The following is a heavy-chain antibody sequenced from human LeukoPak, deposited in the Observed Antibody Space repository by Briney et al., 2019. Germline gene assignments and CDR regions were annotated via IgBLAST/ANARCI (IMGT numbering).Heavy chain of an antibody. CDR1: DYIFSGHF. Sequence: GASVKVSCKASDYIFSGHFIHWVRQAPGQGLEWIGRIDPNSGGTSFAPKFQGRVTMTRDTFISTAYMEVTRLTSDDTAVYYCARRPPMSAADNWLDPWGQGTLVTVSS. J-gene: IGHJ5*02. V-gene: IGHV1-2*06. CDR3: ARRPPMSAADNWLDP. CDR2: IDPNSGGT. D-gene: IGHD6-13*01.